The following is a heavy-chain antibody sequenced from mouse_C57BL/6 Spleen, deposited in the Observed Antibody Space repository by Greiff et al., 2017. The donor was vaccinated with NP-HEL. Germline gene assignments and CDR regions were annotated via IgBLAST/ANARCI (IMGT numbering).Heavy chain of an antibody. CDR3: ARDPLYYYGSSPFAY. CDR2: ISYDGSN. D-gene: IGHD1-1*01. V-gene: IGHV3-6*01. J-gene: IGHJ3*01. Sequence: EVKLMESGPGLVKPSQSLSLTCSVTGYSITSGYYWNWIRQFPGNKLEWMGYISYDGSNNYNPSLKNRISITRDTSKNQFFLKLNSVTTEDTATYYCARDPLYYYGSSPFAYWGQGTLVTVSA. CDR1: GYSITSGYY.